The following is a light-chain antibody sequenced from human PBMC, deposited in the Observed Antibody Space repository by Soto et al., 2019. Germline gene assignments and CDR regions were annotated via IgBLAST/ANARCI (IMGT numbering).Light chain of an antibody. CDR1: SSNIGGNS. CDR2: DDN. CDR3: GSWDSSLSAYV. V-gene: IGLV1-51*01. J-gene: IGLJ1*01. Sequence: QSVMTQPPSVSVAPGQKVTISCSGRSSNIGGNSVSWYQQLPGTAPKLLIYDDNKRPSGIPDRFSGSKSGTSATLGITGFQTGDEADYYCGSWDSSLSAYVFGTGTKLTVL.